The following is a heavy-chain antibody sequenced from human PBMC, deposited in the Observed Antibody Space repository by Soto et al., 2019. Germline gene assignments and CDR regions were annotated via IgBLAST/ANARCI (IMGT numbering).Heavy chain of an antibody. CDR3: AKKALLPRHPLEVLEF. V-gene: IGHV1-46*03. D-gene: IGHD3-3*01. CDR1: GYTFTSCY. Sequence: SAKVSCKASGYTFTSCYMRWVRQAPGQGLEWMGIINPSGGSTSYAQKFQGRVTMTRDTSTSTVYMELSSLRSEDPAVYYCAKKALLPRHPLEVLEFWGKGTLVTVSS. J-gene: IGHJ4*01. CDR2: INPSGGST.